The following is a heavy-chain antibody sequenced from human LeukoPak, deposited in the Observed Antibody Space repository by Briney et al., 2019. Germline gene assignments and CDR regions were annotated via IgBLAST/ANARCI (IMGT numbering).Heavy chain of an antibody. CDR3: ARLAAAGLVYYGMDV. V-gene: IGHV3-30*03. CDR2: ISYDGSNK. J-gene: IGHJ6*02. D-gene: IGHD6-13*01. CDR1: GFTFSSYG. Sequence: RPGGSLRLSCAASGFTFSSYGMHWVRQAPGKGLEWVAVISYDGSNKYYADSVKGRFTISRDNSKNTLYLQMNSLRAEDTAVYYCARLAAAGLVYYGMDVWGQGTTVTVSS.